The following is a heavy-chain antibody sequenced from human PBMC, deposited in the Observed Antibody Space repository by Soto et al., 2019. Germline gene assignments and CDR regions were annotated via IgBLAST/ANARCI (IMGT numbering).Heavy chain of an antibody. CDR2: IIPIFGTA. J-gene: IGHJ3*02. Sequence: SVKVSCKASGGTFSSYAISWVRQAPGQGLEWMGGIIPIFGTANYAQKFQGRVTITADESTSTAYMELSSLRSEDTAVYYCARDLSRQYYYDSSGSHPSAFDIWGQGTMVTVSS. CDR3: ARDLSRQYYYDSSGSHPSAFDI. V-gene: IGHV1-69*13. CDR1: GGTFSSYA. D-gene: IGHD3-22*01.